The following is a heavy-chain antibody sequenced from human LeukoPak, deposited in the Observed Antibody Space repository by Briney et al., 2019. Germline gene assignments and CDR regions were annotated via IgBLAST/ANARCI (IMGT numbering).Heavy chain of an antibody. V-gene: IGHV3-21*01. CDR2: ISSSSYI. Sequence: PGGSLRLSCAASGFTFSSYSMNWVRQAPGKGLEWVSSISSSSYIYYADSVKGRFTISRDNAKNSLYLQMNSLRAEDTAVYYCATIAVAGTTNDYWGQGTLVTVSS. CDR3: ATIAVAGTTNDY. D-gene: IGHD6-19*01. J-gene: IGHJ4*02. CDR1: GFTFSSYS.